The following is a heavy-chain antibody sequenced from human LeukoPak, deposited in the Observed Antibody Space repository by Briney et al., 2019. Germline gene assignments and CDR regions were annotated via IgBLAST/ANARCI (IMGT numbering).Heavy chain of an antibody. CDR3: AKDGTGTTRNRYYYYYYMDV. CDR1: GFTFSSYG. Sequence: GGSLRLSCAASGFTFSSYGMHWVRQAPGKGLEWVAFIRYDGSNKYYADSVKGRFTISRDNSKNTLYLQMNSLRAEDTAVYYCAKDGTGTTRNRYYYYYYMDVWGKGTTVTVSS. J-gene: IGHJ6*03. V-gene: IGHV3-30*02. D-gene: IGHD1-7*01. CDR2: IRYDGSNK.